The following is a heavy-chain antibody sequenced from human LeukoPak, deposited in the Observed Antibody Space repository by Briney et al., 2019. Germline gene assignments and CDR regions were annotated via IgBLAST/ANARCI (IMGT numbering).Heavy chain of an antibody. J-gene: IGHJ4*01. CDR3: ARASTHQRFAY. CDR1: GYTFIDYW. V-gene: IGHV1-2*02. D-gene: IGHD3-16*01. Sequence: GASVKVSCKASGYTFIDYWIHWVRQAPGQGLEWMGRIDLNTGDTTSAQKFQGRVTMTRDTSISTVYLDLSGLGSDDTAVYYCARASTHQRFAYWGHCSLVIVSS. CDR2: IDLNTGDT.